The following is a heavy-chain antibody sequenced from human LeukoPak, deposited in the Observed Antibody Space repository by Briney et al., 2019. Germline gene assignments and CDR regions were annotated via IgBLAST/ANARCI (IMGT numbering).Heavy chain of an antibody. CDR1: GFTFSSYS. CDR3: SRWVGVACTRDSNKMGL. J-gene: IGHJ6*02. Sequence: PGGSLRLSCAASGFTFSSYSMNWVRQAPGKGLEWVSYISSSSSTIYYADSVKGRFTISRDNAKNSLYLQMSSLRDEDTAVYYWSRWVGVACTRDSNKMGLWGQGTKGNVSS. V-gene: IGHV3-48*02. CDR2: ISSSSSTI. D-gene: IGHD6-19*01.